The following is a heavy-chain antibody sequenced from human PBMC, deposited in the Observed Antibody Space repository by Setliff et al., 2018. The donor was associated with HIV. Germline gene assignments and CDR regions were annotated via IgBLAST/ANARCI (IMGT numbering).Heavy chain of an antibody. D-gene: IGHD3-22*01. CDR1: GGSITSYY. CDR3: ARDRGTITMTVFDL. Sequence: SETLSLTCTVSGGSITSYYWSWIRRPAGMGLEWIGRVYISGSTNYNTSLESRVTMSPDNSKNQFSLKLSSVTAADTAVYYCARDRGTITMTVFDLWGRGTLVTVSS. V-gene: IGHV4-4*07. CDR2: VYISGST. J-gene: IGHJ2*01.